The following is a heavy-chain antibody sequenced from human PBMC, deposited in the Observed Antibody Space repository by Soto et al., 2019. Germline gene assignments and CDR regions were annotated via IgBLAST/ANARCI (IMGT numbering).Heavy chain of an antibody. CDR1: GFRFTSYW. D-gene: IGHD3-9*01. V-gene: IGHV5-51*01. J-gene: IGHJ5*01. CDR2: ISPIDSDT. CDR3: ARQSYYDVLTGYLNWCDC. Sequence: VESLKISCKGSGFRFTSYWIGWVRQIPGKGLEWMGIISPIDSDTRYSPSFEGQVTISADSSINTAYLQWSSLKASDTGIYYCARQSYYDVLTGYLNWCDCWGGGNKVTVSS.